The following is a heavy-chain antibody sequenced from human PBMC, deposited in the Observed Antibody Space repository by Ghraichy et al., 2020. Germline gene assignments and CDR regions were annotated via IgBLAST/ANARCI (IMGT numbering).Heavy chain of an antibody. J-gene: IGHJ4*02. CDR2: ISSSSSYI. CDR3: ARDGAVPAAMPTISEGFDY. Sequence: LSLTCAASGFTFSSYSMNWVRQAPGKGLEWVSSISSSSSYIYYADSVKGRFTISRDNAKNSLYLQMNSLRAEDTAVYYCARDGAVPAAMPTISEGFDYWGQGTLVTVSS. D-gene: IGHD2-2*01. V-gene: IGHV3-21*01. CDR1: GFTFSSYS.